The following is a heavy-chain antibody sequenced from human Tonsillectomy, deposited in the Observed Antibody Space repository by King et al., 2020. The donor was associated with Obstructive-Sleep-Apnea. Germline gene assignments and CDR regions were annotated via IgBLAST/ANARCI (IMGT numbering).Heavy chain of an antibody. D-gene: IGHD5-24*01. CDR1: GGSVSSTSFY. CDR2: IYNSGST. CDR3: ARESRWLQSF. Sequence: VQLQESGPGLVKPSETLSLTCTVSGGSVSSTSFYWSWIRQSPGKGLEWIGYIYNSGSTDYNPSLKSRATISIDTSRNQFSLKLNSVTAADTAVYYCARESRWLQSFWGPGPLVTVSS. J-gene: IGHJ1*01. V-gene: IGHV4-61*01.